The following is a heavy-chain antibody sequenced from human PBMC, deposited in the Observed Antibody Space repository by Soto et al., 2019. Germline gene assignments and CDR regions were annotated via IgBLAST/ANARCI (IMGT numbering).Heavy chain of an antibody. CDR3: ARKFTIPGGLDV. CDR2: MNPSSGST. V-gene: IGHV1-46*01. J-gene: IGHJ6*02. CDR1: GYTFTYYF. D-gene: IGHD2-21*01. Sequence: QAQLEQSGTEVKEPGASVRISCKASGYTFTYYFIHWVRQAPGQGLEWVGVMNPSSGSTTYAQRLQGRVTMTRDTSTSTVYMDLSSLRSEDTALYYCARKFTIPGGLDVWGQGTTVTVSS.